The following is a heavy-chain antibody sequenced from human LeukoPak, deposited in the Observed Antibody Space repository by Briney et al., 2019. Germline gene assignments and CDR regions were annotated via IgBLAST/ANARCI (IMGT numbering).Heavy chain of an antibody. CDR3: ARSTQASITSFDY. CDR1: GRSFSNYY. J-gene: IGHJ4*02. V-gene: IGHV4-59*01. Sequence: SETLSLTCTVSGRSFSNYYWSWVRQFPGKGLEWIGCVHYSGSTKYNPSLKSRVTISIDTSKNQFSLKLSSVTAADTAIYFCARSTQASITSFDYWGQGTLVTVSS. D-gene: IGHD6-6*01. CDR2: VHYSGST.